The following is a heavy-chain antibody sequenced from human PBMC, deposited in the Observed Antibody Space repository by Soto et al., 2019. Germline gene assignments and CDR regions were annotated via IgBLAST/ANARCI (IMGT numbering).Heavy chain of an antibody. Sequence: SETLSLTCTVSGGSISNYYCSWIRQTPGKGLEYIGFIYNSGTTNYHPSLKSRVTISIDTSKSQFYLKLTSVTAADTAIYYCETRFYSSGVLFDYWGPGTQVTVS. CDR3: ETRFYSSGVLFDY. J-gene: IGHJ4*02. V-gene: IGHV4-59*13. CDR1: GGSISNYY. D-gene: IGHD3-10*01. CDR2: IYNSGTT.